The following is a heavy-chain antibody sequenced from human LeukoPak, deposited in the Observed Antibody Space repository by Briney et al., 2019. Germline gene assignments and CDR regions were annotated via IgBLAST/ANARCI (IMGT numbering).Heavy chain of an antibody. CDR1: GGSISSYY. V-gene: IGHV4-59*01. CDR3: AREVSYAGVALDI. D-gene: IGHD1-26*01. CDR2: IYYSGST. J-gene: IGHJ3*02. Sequence: SETLSLTCTVSGGSISSYYWSWIRQPPGKRLEWIGYIYYSGSTNYNPSLKSRVTISVDTSKNQFSLKLSSVTAADTAVYYCAREVSYAGVALDIWGQGTMVTVSS.